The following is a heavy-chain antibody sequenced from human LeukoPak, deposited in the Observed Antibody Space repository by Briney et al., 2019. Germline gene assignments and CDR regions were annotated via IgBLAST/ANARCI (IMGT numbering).Heavy chain of an antibody. CDR3: AKAATYFYGSVTYDWFES. CDR1: GFTFSSYW. V-gene: IGHV3-74*01. CDR2: IESNGLT. Sequence: GGSLKLSCEASGFTFSSYWMHWVRQIPGKGLMWVSRIESNGLTLYADSVRDRFTISRDNGKNTIYLQMNSLRVDDTAIYYCAKAATYFYGSVTYDWFESWGQGTLVTVSS. J-gene: IGHJ5*01. D-gene: IGHD3-10*01.